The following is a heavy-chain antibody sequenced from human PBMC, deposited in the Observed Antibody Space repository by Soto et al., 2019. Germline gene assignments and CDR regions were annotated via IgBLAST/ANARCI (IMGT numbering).Heavy chain of an antibody. Sequence: PSETLSLTCTVSGGSISSGGYYWSWIRQHPGKGLEWIGYIYYSGSTYYNPSLKCRVTISVDTSKNQFSLKLSSVTAADTAVYYCARRSTSAYYYYYYMDVWGKGTTVTVSS. CDR3: ARRSTSAYYYYYYMDV. J-gene: IGHJ6*03. CDR1: GGSISSGGYY. D-gene: IGHD2-2*01. CDR2: IYYSGST. V-gene: IGHV4-31*03.